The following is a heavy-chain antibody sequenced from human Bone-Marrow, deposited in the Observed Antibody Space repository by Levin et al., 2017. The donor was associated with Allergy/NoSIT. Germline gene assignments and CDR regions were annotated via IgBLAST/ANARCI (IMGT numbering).Heavy chain of an antibody. V-gene: IGHV1-8*01. CDR3: ARGGIIAAAGTDWFDP. Sequence: PEASVKVSCKASGYTFTSYDINWVRQATGQGLEWMGWMNPNSGNTGYAQKFQGRVTMTRNTSISTAYMELSSLRSEDTAVYYCARGGIIAAAGTDWFDPWGQGTLVTVSS. D-gene: IGHD6-13*01. J-gene: IGHJ5*02. CDR1: GYTFTSYD. CDR2: MNPNSGNT.